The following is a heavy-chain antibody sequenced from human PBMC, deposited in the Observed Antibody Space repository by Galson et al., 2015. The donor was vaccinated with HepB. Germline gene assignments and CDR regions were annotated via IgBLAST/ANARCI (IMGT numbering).Heavy chain of an antibody. CDR2: ISGSGGGT. D-gene: IGHD3-10*01. CDR1: GFTFSSNA. Sequence: SLRLSCAASGFTFSSNAMSWVRQAPGKGLEWVSAISGSGGGTYYADSVKGRFTISRDKSKNALYLQMNSLRAEDTAVYYCATLLGVRWGQGTLVTVSS. J-gene: IGHJ4*02. V-gene: IGHV3-23*01. CDR3: ATLLGVR.